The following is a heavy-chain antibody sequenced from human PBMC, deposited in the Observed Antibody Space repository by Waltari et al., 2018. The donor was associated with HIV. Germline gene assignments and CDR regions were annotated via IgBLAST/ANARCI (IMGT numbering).Heavy chain of an antibody. CDR2: VGTTPTTR. CDR3: ARGLSYVDAKPRPGCVDV. D-gene: IGHD3-16*01. Sequence: EEQLLQSGEYYIQPGGSLRLSCVASGFRLSSDSVNWVRQAPGKVLELFSYVGTTPTTRTYAGPLRARFSVLTERSRRAVYLQVSDVRDEDSASYFCARGLSYVDAKPRPGCVDVWRRGSRVTVTS. J-gene: IGHJ1*01. CDR1: GFRLSSDS. V-gene: IGHV3-48*02.